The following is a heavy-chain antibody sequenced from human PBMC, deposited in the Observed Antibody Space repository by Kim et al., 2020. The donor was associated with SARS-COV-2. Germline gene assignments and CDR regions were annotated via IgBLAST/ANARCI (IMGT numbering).Heavy chain of an antibody. CDR3: ARGGDCSGGSCYPYYYYGIDV. CDR2: IIPIFGTA. V-gene: IGHV1-69*13. CDR1: GGTFSSYA. Sequence: SVKVSCKASGGTFSSYAISWVRQAPGQGLEWMGGIIPIFGTANYAQKFQGRVTITADESTSTAYMELSSLRSEDTAVYYCARGGDCSGGSCYPYYYYGIDVWGQGTTVTVSS. D-gene: IGHD2-15*01. J-gene: IGHJ6*02.